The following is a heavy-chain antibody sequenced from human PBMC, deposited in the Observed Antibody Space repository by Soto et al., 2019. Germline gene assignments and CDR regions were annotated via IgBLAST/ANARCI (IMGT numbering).Heavy chain of an antibody. D-gene: IGHD6-13*01. CDR1: GFTFSSYA. V-gene: IGHV3-30-3*01. J-gene: IGHJ4*02. Sequence: GGSLRLSCAASGFTFSSYAMHWVRQAPGKGLEWVAVISYDGSNKYYADSVNGRFTISRDNSKNTLYLQMNSLRAEDTAVYYCASNIAAAGTDDYWGQGTLVTVSS. CDR2: ISYDGSNK. CDR3: ASNIAAAGTDDY.